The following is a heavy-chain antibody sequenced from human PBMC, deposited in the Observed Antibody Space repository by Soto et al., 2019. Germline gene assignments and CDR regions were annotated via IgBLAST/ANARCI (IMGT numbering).Heavy chain of an antibody. CDR2: TYPGDSDT. CDR3: ARQREDCTNGVCYDYGMDV. CDR1: GYSFTSYW. J-gene: IGHJ6*02. V-gene: IGHV5-51*01. Sequence: GESLKISCKGSGYSFTSYWIGWVRQMPGKGLEWMGITYPGDSDTRYSPSFQGQVTISADKSISTAYLQWSSLKASDTAMYYCARQREDCTNGVCYDYGMDVWGQGTTVTVSS. D-gene: IGHD2-8*01.